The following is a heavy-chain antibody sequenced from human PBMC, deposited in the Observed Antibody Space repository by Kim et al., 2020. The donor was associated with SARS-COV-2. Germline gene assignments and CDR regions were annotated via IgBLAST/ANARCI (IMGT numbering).Heavy chain of an antibody. Sequence: GSTYYADSVKGRFTISRDNSKNTLYLQMNSLRAEDTAVYYCATDSSGWNYWGQGTLVTVSS. CDR3: ATDSSGWNY. D-gene: IGHD6-19*01. V-gene: IGHV3-53*01. J-gene: IGHJ4*02. CDR2: GST.